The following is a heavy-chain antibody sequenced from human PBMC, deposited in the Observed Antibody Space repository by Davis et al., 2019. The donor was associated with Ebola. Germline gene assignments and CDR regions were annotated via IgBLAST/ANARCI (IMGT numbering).Heavy chain of an antibody. CDR1: GFTFPSYA. Sequence: GESLKISCAASGFTFPSYAMSWVRQAPGKGLEWVSGISGSVGSTYYADSVKGRFTISRDNSKNTLFLQMNSLRAEDTAVYYCARPVRESGIRLLGYWGQGTLVTVSS. V-gene: IGHV3-23*01. J-gene: IGHJ4*02. CDR3: ARPVRESGIRLLGY. CDR2: ISGSVGST. D-gene: IGHD2/OR15-2a*01.